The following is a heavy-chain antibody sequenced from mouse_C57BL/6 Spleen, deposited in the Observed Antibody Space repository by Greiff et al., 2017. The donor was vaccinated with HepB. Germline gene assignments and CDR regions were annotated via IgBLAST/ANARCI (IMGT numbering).Heavy chain of an antibody. Sequence: LVESGGGLVKPGGSLKLSCAASGFTFSSYAMSWVRQTPEKRLEWVATISDGGSYTYYPDNVKGRFTISRDNAKNNLYLQMSHLKSEDTAMYYCARDQEVVYWGRGTSVTVSS. CDR2: ISDGGSYT. CDR1: GFTFSSYA. V-gene: IGHV5-4*01. J-gene: IGHJ4*01. CDR3: ARDQEVVY.